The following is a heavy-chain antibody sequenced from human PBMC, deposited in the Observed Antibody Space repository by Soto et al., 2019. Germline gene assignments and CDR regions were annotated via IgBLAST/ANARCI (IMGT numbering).Heavy chain of an antibody. V-gene: IGHV3-23*04. CDR2: ITGTGGNT. CDR1: GFPLSTYG. CDR3: ARIRGYWYGLDV. J-gene: IGHJ6*02. Sequence: EVQLVESGGGLVQPGGSLRLSCAASGFPLSTYGMTWVRQAPGKGLEWVSAITGTGGNTYYVDSVKGRFTSSRDNSKNMLDLQVNSLRVEDTDVYYCARIRGYWYGLDVWGQGTTVTVSS.